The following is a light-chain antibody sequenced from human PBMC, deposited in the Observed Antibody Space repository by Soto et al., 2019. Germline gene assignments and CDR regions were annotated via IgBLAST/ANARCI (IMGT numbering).Light chain of an antibody. CDR1: SSNIGNNY. J-gene: IGLJ1*01. V-gene: IGLV1-51*01. Sequence: QSVLTQPPSVSAAPGQKVTISCSGSSSNIGNNYVSWYQQLPGTAPKLLIYGNNKRPSGIPDRFSDSKSGTSATLGITGLQTGDEADYYCGTWDSSLSAYVFGTGTKVTV. CDR3: GTWDSSLSAYV. CDR2: GNN.